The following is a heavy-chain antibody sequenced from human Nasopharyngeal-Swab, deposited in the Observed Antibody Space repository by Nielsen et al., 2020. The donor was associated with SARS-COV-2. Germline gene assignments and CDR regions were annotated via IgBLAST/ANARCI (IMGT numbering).Heavy chain of an antibody. CDR1: GGSISSGGYY. CDR3: ARGRQYQRLFIFVEDAFDI. CDR2: IYYSGST. J-gene: IGHJ3*02. V-gene: IGHV4-61*08. Sequence: SETLSLTCTVSGGSISSGGYYWSWIRQHPGKGLEWIGYIYYSGSTNYNPSLKSRVTISVDTSKNQFSLKLSSVTAADTAVYYCARGRQYQRLFIFVEDAFDIWGQGTMVTVSS. D-gene: IGHD2-2*01.